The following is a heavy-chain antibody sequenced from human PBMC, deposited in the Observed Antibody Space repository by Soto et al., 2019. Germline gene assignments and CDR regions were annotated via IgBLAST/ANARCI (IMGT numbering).Heavy chain of an antibody. J-gene: IGHJ4*02. V-gene: IGHV1-69*13. D-gene: IGHD6-6*01. Sequence: SVKVSCKASGGTFSSYAISWVRQAPGQGLEWMGGIIPIFGTANYAQKFQGRVTITADESTSTAYMELSSLRSEDTAVYYCASLEYSSSSGSFDYWGQGTLVTVSS. CDR1: GGTFSSYA. CDR3: ASLEYSSSSGSFDY. CDR2: IIPIFGTA.